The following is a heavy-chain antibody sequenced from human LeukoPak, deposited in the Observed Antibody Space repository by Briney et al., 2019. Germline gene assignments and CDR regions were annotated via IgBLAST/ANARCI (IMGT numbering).Heavy chain of an antibody. D-gene: IGHD1-26*01. Sequence: GGSLRLSCAASGFTFNTYSMNWVRQAPGKGLEWVSCINSSSSSIYYADSVKGRFTISRDNAKSSLFLQMNSLRAEDTTVYYCAQYSGRFWGQGTLVTVSS. CDR1: GFTFNTYS. CDR3: AQYSGRF. J-gene: IGHJ4*02. V-gene: IGHV3-21*01. CDR2: INSSSSSI.